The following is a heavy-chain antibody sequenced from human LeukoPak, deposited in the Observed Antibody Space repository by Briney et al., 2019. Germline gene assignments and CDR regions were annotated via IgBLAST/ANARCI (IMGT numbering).Heavy chain of an antibody. J-gene: IGHJ5*02. V-gene: IGHV3-23*01. CDR3: AKVEAGLQGWFDP. Sequence: PGGSLRLSCAASGLTFSSYAMSWVRQAPGKGLEWVSGISGSGTNTFYAASVKGRFTISRDNSKNTLYLQMNSLRAEDTAVYYCAKVEAGLQGWFDPWGQGALVTVSS. CDR1: GLTFSSYA. CDR2: ISGSGTNT. D-gene: IGHD5-24*01.